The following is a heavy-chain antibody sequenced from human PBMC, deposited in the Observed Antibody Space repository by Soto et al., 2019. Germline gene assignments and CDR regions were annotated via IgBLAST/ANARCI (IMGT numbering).Heavy chain of an antibody. CDR3: AEDFYSPSYSTSSFSAFDF. CDR2: ISGSGGNT. Sequence: EVQLLESGGGLVQPGGSLRLSCAASGFSFSTNAMSWVRQAPGKGLEWVSSISGSGGNTYYADSVKGRFTISRANSKNTLYLQINSLRAGDTAVYYCAEDFYSPSYSTSSFSAFDFWGQGTVVTVSS. D-gene: IGHD6-6*01. V-gene: IGHV3-23*01. J-gene: IGHJ3*01. CDR1: GFSFSTNA.